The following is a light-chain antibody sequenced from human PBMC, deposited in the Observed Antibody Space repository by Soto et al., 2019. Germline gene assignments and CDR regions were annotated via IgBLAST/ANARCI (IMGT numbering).Light chain of an antibody. CDR2: GAS. V-gene: IGKV3-20*01. Sequence: EIVLAQSPDTLSLSPGERATLSCRASQSVSGNVFAWYQQKPGQAPRLLIYGASTRATGIPDRFSGSGSGTDFTPTISSLEPEDFALYYCQQYRTFGRGTRVEIK. CDR1: QSVSGNV. CDR3: QQYRT. J-gene: IGKJ1*01.